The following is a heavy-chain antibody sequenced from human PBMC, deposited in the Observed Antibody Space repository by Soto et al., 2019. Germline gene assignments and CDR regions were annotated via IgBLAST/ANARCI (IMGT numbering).Heavy chain of an antibody. CDR3: AKKTLFGSGTKAY. V-gene: IGHV3-23*01. J-gene: IGHJ4*02. CDR2: ISASGGST. D-gene: IGHD3-10*01. CDR1: GFTFSNYP. Sequence: EVQLLESGGGLVQGGESLRLSCPASGFTFSNYPMSWVRQVPGKGLEWVSSISASGGSTYYADSVRGRFTISRDNSKNTLYLQINFLRAKNTAVYYCAKKTLFGSGTKAYWGQGTLVTVSS.